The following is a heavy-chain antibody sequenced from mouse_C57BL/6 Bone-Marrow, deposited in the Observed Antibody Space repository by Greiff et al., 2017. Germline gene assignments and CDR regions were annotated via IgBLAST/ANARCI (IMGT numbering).Heavy chain of an antibody. D-gene: IGHD1-1*01. CDR3: TTITAVVDY. Sequence: VQLQQSGAELVRPGASVKLSCTASGFTINDDYMHWVKQRPEQGLEWIGWIDPENGDTEYASKFQGKATITADTSSSTAYLQLSGLTSEDTAVYYCTTITAVVDYWGQGTTLTVSS. J-gene: IGHJ2*01. CDR1: GFTINDDY. CDR2: IDPENGDT. V-gene: IGHV14-4*01.